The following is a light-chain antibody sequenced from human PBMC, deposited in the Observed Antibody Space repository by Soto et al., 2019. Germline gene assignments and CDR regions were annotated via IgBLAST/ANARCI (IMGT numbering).Light chain of an antibody. J-gene: IGKJ4*01. CDR3: QQYGGSPLVT. CDR1: QSISSGY. V-gene: IGKV3-20*01. CDR2: GAS. Sequence: ETVLTQSPGTLSLSPGERATLSCRASQSISSGYLAWYQQRPGQAPSLLISGASNRATGIPDRFSGSGSGTDFTLTISRLEPEDFAVYYCQQYGGSPLVTFGGGTKVEIK.